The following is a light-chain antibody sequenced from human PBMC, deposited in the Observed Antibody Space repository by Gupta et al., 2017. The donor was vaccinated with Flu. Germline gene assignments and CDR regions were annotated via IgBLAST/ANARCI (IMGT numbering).Light chain of an antibody. CDR1: NNESRG. CDR3: QVWESDSDSVV. Sequence: GGYNNESRGMHWYQQQPSPGPVLVVYNDKAQQSGIPVRFSGSGSKNATTVTISRVGAGDMADAYYQVWESDSDSVVFGGGTKLTVL. V-gene: IGLV3-21*02. J-gene: IGLJ2*01. CDR2: NDK.